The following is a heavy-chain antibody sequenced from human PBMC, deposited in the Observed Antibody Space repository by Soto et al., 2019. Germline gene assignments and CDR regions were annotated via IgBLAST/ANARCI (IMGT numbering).Heavy chain of an antibody. CDR3: AGFKEGNKLGLRWLDP. D-gene: IGHD4-4*01. CDR2: ISDTGRTI. CDR1: VVDFRGSY. V-gene: IGHV3-11*01. J-gene: IGHJ5*02. Sequence: GGSLRLSCVASVVDFRGSYMNWIRQAPGKGLEWISYISDTGRTIHYADSVKGRFVISRDNSKDSVYLQMNDLRADDTAVYYCAGFKEGNKLGLRWLDPWGQGTRVTVSS.